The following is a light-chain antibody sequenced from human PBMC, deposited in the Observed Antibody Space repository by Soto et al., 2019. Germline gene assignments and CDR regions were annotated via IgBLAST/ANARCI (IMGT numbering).Light chain of an antibody. CDR1: QTVGSN. CDR3: QQYNNRTQT. CDR2: GAS. J-gene: IGKJ1*01. Sequence: EVVLTQSPATLSVSPGERATLSCRASQTVGSNLAWYQHKPGQAPRLLISGASTRATGVPARLSGSGSGTEFALTTSGLQSEDFTVYFCQQYNNRTQTFGQGTKVDIX. V-gene: IGKV3-15*01.